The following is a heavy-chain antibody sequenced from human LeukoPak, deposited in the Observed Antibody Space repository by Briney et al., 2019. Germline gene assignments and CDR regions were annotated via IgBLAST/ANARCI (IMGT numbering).Heavy chain of an antibody. D-gene: IGHD4-23*01. V-gene: IGHV4-38-2*02. J-gene: IGHJ4*02. CDR1: GYSISSGYY. Sequence: SETLSLTCTVSGYSISSGYYWGWIRQPPGKGLEWIGSIYHSGSTYYNPSLKSRVTISVDTSKNQFSLKLSSVTAADTAVYYCARDDYGGKEGWADISNYKGDWGQGTLVTVSS. CDR2: IYHSGST. CDR3: ARDDYGGKEGWADISNYKGD.